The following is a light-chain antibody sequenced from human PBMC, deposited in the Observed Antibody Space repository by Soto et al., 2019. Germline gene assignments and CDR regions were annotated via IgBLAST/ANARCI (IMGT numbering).Light chain of an antibody. CDR2: AAF. J-gene: IGKJ1*01. CDR3: LQYYNFSWT. Sequence: DIQMTQSPSSVSASVGDRVTITCRASQGISSWLAWYQQRPGQAPHLLIFAAFNLQSGVPSRFSGGGSGTHFTLTISGLQPDDFANYYCLQYYNFSWTFGQGTKVDIK. V-gene: IGKV1-12*01. CDR1: QGISSW.